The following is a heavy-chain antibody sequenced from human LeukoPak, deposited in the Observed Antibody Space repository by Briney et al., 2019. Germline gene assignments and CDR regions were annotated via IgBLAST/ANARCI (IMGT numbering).Heavy chain of an antibody. CDR1: GYTFTSYY. D-gene: IGHD6-13*01. J-gene: IGHJ1*01. CDR3: ARDQGGAAAAPGYFQH. V-gene: IGHV1-46*01. Sequence: ASVKVSCKASGYTFTSYYMHWVRQAPGQGLEWMGLINPSGGSTSYAQKFQGRVTMTRDTSTSTVYMELSSLRSEDTAVYYCARDQGGAAAAPGYFQHWGQGTLVTVSS. CDR2: INPSGGST.